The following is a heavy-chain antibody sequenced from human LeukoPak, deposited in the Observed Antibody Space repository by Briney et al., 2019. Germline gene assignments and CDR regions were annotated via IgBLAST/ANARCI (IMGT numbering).Heavy chain of an antibody. CDR1: GGSITNYY. J-gene: IGHJ3*01. CDR2: IYSSGST. CDR3: ARTSPKNGAFDL. V-gene: IGHV4-4*07. D-gene: IGHD2-8*01. Sequence: PSETLSLTCTVSGGSITNYYWSWIRQPAGKGLEWTGRIYSSGSTNYNPSLNSRVTMSVDTSKNQFSLKLTSVTAADTAVYYCARTSPKNGAFDLWGQGTMVTVSS.